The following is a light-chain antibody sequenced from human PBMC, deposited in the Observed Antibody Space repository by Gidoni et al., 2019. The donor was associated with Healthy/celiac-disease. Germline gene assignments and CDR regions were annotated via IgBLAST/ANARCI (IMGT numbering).Light chain of an antibody. V-gene: IGLV1-44*01. J-gene: IGLJ2*01. CDR1: SSNIGSNT. CDR2: SNN. Sequence: QSVLTQSPSASGTPVQRVTISCSGSSSNIGSNTVNWYQQLPGTAPKRLIYSNNQRPSGVPDRFSGSKSGTSASLAISGLQSEDEADYYCAAWDDSLNGVVFGGGTKLTVL. CDR3: AAWDDSLNGVV.